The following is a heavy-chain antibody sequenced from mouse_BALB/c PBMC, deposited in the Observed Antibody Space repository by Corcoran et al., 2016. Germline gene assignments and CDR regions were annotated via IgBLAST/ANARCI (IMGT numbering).Heavy chain of an antibody. Sequence: QIQLVQSGPELKKPGETVRISCKASGYTFTTAGIQWVQKMPGQGLKWMGWINTHSGVPKYAEAFKGRFAFSLETSASTAYLQISNLKNEDTATYFCARDRYDGAWFAYWGQGTLVTVSA. CDR2: INTHSGVP. D-gene: IGHD2-14*01. V-gene: IGHV9-4*02. J-gene: IGHJ3*01. CDR1: GYTFTTAG. CDR3: ARDRYDGAWFAY.